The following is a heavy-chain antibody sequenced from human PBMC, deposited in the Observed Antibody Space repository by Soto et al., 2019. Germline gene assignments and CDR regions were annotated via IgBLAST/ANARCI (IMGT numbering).Heavy chain of an antibody. CDR3: ARRPGDYGEPLHVYYYGMDV. D-gene: IGHD4-17*01. Sequence: GGSLRLSCAASGFTFSSYWMHWVRQAPGKGLVWVSRINSDGSSTSYADSVKGRFTISRDNAKNTLYLQMNSLRAGDTAVYFCARRPGDYGEPLHVYYYGMDVWGQGTTVTVS. V-gene: IGHV3-74*01. J-gene: IGHJ6*02. CDR2: INSDGSST. CDR1: GFTFSSYW.